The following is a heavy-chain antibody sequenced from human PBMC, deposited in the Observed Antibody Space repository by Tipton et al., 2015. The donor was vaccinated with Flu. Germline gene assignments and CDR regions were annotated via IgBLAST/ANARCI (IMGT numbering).Heavy chain of an antibody. CDR1: GSTFSSYE. CDR3: ATGQRGATRDFDLIEY. J-gene: IGHJ4*02. CDR2: LSYDGSNK. V-gene: IGHV3-30*03. Sequence: QVQLVQSGGGLVQPGGSLRLSCAASGSTFSSYEMNWVRQAPGKGLEWGAALSYDGSNKYYADSVKGRFTISRDNSKNTLYLQINSLRAEDTAVYYCATGQRGATRDFDLIEYWGQGTLVTVSS. D-gene: IGHD3-9*01.